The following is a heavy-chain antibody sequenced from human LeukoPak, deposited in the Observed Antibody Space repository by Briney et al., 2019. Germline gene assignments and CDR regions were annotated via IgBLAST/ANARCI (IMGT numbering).Heavy chain of an antibody. D-gene: IGHD5-12*01. Sequence: PGGSLRLSCAASGFTFSSYWMHWVRQAPGRGLVWVSRINSDGSGTSYADSVTGRFTISRDNAKNTLYLQMNTLRDEDTAVYYCARPSATINAFHIWGQGTLVTVSS. CDR2: INSDGSGT. CDR1: GFTFSSYW. J-gene: IGHJ3*02. V-gene: IGHV3-74*01. CDR3: ARPSATINAFHI.